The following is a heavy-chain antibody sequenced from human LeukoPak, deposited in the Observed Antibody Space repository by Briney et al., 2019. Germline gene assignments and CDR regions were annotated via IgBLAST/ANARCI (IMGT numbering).Heavy chain of an antibody. CDR2: IYDGGST. J-gene: IGHJ4*02. CDR1: GVSISSNY. Sequence: SETLSLTCTVSGVSISSNYWSWIRQPPGKGLEWIGYIYDGGSTNYNPSLKSRVTISVDTSKNQFSLKLTSVSAADTAVYYWPALRDGYEFDYWGQGTLVTVSS. D-gene: IGHD5-24*01. V-gene: IGHV4-59*01. CDR3: PALRDGYEFDY.